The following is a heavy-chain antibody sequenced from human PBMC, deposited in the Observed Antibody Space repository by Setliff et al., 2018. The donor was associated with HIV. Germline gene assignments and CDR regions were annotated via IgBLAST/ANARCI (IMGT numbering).Heavy chain of an antibody. CDR2: IDHSGST. D-gene: IGHD6-19*01. J-gene: IGHJ4*02. Sequence: SETLSLTCAVDGGSFSGYYWSWIRQPPGKGLEWIGEIDHSGSTNYNPSLRSRVIMSMDTSKNQFSLKLSSVTAADTAVYYCARRSGWSEDYWGQGTLVTVSS. V-gene: IGHV4-34*01. CDR3: ARRSGWSEDY. CDR1: GGSFSGYY.